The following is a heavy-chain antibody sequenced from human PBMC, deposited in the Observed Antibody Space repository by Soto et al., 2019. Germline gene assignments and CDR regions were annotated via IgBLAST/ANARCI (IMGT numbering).Heavy chain of an antibody. D-gene: IGHD5-12*01. CDR2: ISIGGDKT. J-gene: IGHJ5*02. CDR3: AKWDGYGDH. V-gene: IGHV3-23*01. Sequence: GGSLRLSCAASGFTFSSNSFTWVRQAPGKGLEYVSGISIGGDKTWHADSVKGRFTVSRDNSKNTVYLQMNSPRVDDTAVYYCAKWDGYGDHWGQGTLVTVSS. CDR1: GFTFSSNS.